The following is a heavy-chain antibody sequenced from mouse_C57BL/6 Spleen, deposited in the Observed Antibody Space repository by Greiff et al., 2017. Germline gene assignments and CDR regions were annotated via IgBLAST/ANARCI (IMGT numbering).Heavy chain of an antibody. J-gene: IGHJ4*01. CDR1: GYTFTDYY. V-gene: IGHV1-76*01. CDR3: ARRESIYYDSYEAMDY. D-gene: IGHD2-1*01. CDR2: IYPGSGNT. Sequence: QVQLQQSGAELVRPGASVKLSCKASGYTFTDYYINWVKQRPGQGLEWIARIYPGSGNTYYNEKFKGKVTLTAEKSSSTAYMQLSSLTSEDSAVYVCARRESIYYDSYEAMDYWGQGTSVTVSS.